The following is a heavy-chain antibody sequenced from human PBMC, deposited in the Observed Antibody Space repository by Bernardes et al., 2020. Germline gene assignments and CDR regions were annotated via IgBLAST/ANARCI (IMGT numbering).Heavy chain of an antibody. J-gene: IGHJ4*02. Sequence: AAWKDYCRAVDYMFTRYGVSWVRQAPGQGPEWVGWISGSTGSTTYAPKFQGRVTMTTDTSTSTAYMELTSLRSDDTAVYYCARSGRGTYKYFDEWGQGTLVSVSS. D-gene: IGHD3-10*01. CDR1: DYMFTRYG. CDR3: ARSGRGTYKYFDE. V-gene: IGHV1-18*01. CDR2: ISGSTGST.